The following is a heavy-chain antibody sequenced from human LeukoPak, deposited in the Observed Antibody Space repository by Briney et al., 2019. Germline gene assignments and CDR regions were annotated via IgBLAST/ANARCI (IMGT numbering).Heavy chain of an antibody. Sequence: GGSLRLSCAASGFTFSSYAMHWVRQAPGKGLEWVTIISYDGSNKYYADSVKGRFTISRDNSKNTLYLQMNSLRAEDTAVYYCARDSSQHSGWFYYFDHWGQGTLVTVSS. V-gene: IGHV3-30-3*01. CDR2: ISYDGSNK. J-gene: IGHJ4*02. D-gene: IGHD6-19*01. CDR1: GFTFSSYA. CDR3: ARDSSQHSGWFYYFDH.